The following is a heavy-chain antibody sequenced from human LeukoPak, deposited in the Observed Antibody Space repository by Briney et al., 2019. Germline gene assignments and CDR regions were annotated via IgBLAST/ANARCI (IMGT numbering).Heavy chain of an antibody. D-gene: IGHD4/OR15-4a*01. Sequence: ASVKVSCKASGYPFRNYGITWVRLAPGQGLEWMGWISAYNGNTNSAQKHQDRLIMTTDTSTNTAFMNLTGLRSDDTAVYYCVRDLGHDYGARSPLDIWGQGTVVTVSS. CDR2: ISAYNGNT. CDR1: GYPFRNYG. J-gene: IGHJ3*02. V-gene: IGHV1-18*01. CDR3: VRDLGHDYGARSPLDI.